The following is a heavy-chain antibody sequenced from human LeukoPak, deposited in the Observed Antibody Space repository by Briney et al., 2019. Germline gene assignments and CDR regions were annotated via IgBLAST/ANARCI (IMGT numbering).Heavy chain of an antibody. J-gene: IGHJ3*02. V-gene: IGHV1-69*04. CDR3: ARATGATKAQAFDI. D-gene: IGHD1-26*01. Sequence: SVKVSCKASGYTFTSYAMHWVRQAPGQRLEWMGRIIPILGIANYAQKFQGRVTITADKSTSTAYMELSSLRSEDTAVYYCARATGATKAQAFDIWGQGTMVTVSS. CDR2: IIPILGIA. CDR1: GYTFTSYA.